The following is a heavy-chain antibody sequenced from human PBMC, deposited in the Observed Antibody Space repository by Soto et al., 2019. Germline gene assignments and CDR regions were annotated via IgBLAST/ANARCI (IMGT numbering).Heavy chain of an antibody. Sequence: QVQLVQSGAEVKKPGSSVKVSCKASGGTFSSYTISWVRQAPGQGLEWMGRIIPILGIANYAQKFQGRVTITADKSTSTAYMELSSLRSEDTAVYYCARSRSSSMGYYFDYWGQGTLVTVSS. CDR3: ARSRSSSMGYYFDY. CDR1: GGTFSSYT. J-gene: IGHJ4*02. CDR2: IIPILGIA. V-gene: IGHV1-69*02. D-gene: IGHD6-6*01.